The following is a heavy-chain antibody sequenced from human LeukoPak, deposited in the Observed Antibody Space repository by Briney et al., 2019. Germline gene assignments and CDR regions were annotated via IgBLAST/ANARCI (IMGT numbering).Heavy chain of an antibody. CDR2: MNPNTGNT. D-gene: IGHD3-3*01. CDR3: ARSLWSGYDTFDI. V-gene: IGHV1-8*03. Sequence: ASVKVSCKASGYTFTNYDINWVRQATGQGLEWMGWMNPNTGNTGYTQKFQGRITITRNTSISPAYMELSSLRSDDTAVYYCARSLWSGYDTFDIWGQGTMVTVSS. J-gene: IGHJ3*02. CDR1: GYTFTNYD.